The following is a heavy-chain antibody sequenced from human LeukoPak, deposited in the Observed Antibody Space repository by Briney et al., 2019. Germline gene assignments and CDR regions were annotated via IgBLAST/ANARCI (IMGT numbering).Heavy chain of an antibody. Sequence: PSETLSLTCAVYGGSFSGYYWSWIRQPPGKGLEWVANIKQDGSETYYVDSVKGRFTISRDDAKNSLYLQMNSLRAEDTAVYYCARLYQHDSSTYRPVDYWGQGTLVSVSS. V-gene: IGHV3-7*01. CDR1: GGSFSGYY. J-gene: IGHJ4*02. D-gene: IGHD3-22*01. CDR2: IKQDGSET. CDR3: ARLYQHDSSTYRPVDY.